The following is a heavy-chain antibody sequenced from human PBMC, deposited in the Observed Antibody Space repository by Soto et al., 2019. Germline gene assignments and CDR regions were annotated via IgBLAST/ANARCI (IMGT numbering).Heavy chain of an antibody. D-gene: IGHD4-17*01. CDR2: TSGSGGST. Sequence: VQLLESGGGLVQPGGSLRLSCAASGFTFSSNAMSWARQAPGKGLEWVSTTSGSGGSTYYADSVRGRFTISRDNAKNTLYLQMNNLRAEDTALYYCGRTVTLDSWGQGTLVTVSS. CDR1: GFTFSSNA. CDR3: GRTVTLDS. V-gene: IGHV3-23*01. J-gene: IGHJ4*02.